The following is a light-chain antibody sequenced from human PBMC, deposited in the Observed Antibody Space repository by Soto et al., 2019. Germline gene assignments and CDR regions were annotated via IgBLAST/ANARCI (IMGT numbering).Light chain of an antibody. CDR3: QQDGSSPRT. CDR1: QSVSSSY. V-gene: IGKV3-20*01. J-gene: IGKJ1*01. CDR2: GAS. Sequence: ETVLTQSPGTLSLSPGERATLSCRASQSVSSSYLAWYQQNPGQAPRFLIYGASSRATGIPDRFSGSGSVTDFTLTISRLEPEDFAVYFCQQDGSSPRTFGQGTKVDIK.